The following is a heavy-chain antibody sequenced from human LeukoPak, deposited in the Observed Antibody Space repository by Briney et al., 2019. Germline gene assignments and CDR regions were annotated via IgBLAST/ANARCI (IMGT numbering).Heavy chain of an antibody. CDR1: GYTFTSYG. Sequence: ASVKVSCKASGYTFTSYGISWVRQAPGQGLEWMGWISAYNGNTNYAQKLQGRDTMTTDTSTSTAYMELRSLRSNDTAVYYCARDPLSGSYDHWGQGTLVTVSS. CDR3: ARDPLSGSYDH. J-gene: IGHJ5*02. D-gene: IGHD1-26*01. V-gene: IGHV1-18*01. CDR2: ISAYNGNT.